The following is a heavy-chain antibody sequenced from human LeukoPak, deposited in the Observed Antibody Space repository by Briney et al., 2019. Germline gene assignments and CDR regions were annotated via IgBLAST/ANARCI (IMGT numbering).Heavy chain of an antibody. CDR2: IFYTGST. J-gene: IGHJ3*02. CDR3: ATLTGGDDAFDI. CDR1: GGSISSSSYY. Sequence: SETLSLTCTVSGGSISSSSYYWSWIRQPPGKGLEWIVYIFYTGSTNYNPSLKSRVTISVLTSKNRFSLKLSSVTAADTAVYYCATLTGGDDAFDIWGQGTMVTVSS. V-gene: IGHV4-61*01. D-gene: IGHD4-23*01.